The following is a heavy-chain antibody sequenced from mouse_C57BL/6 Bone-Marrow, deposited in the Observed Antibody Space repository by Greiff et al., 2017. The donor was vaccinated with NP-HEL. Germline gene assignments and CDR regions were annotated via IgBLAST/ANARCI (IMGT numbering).Heavy chain of an antibody. CDR2: IRSKSNNYAT. Sequence: EVHLVESGGGLVQPKGSLKLSCAASGFSFNTYAMNWVRQAPGKGLEWVARIRSKSNNYATYYADSVKDRFTISRDDSESMLYLQMNNLKTEDTAMYYCVGDYYGSSSWFAYWGQGTLVTVSA. CDR1: GFSFNTYA. V-gene: IGHV10-1*01. D-gene: IGHD1-1*01. CDR3: VGDYYGSSSWFAY. J-gene: IGHJ3*01.